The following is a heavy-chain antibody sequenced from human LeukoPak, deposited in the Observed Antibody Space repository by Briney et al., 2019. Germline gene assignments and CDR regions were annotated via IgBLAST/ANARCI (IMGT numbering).Heavy chain of an antibody. J-gene: IGHJ6*02. CDR3: ARGGHWAKDYYYGMDV. CDR2: ISYDGSNK. V-gene: IGHV3-30-3*01. Sequence: GGSLRLSCEASGFTFSSYAMHWVRQAPGKGLEWVAVISYDGSNKYYADSVKGRFTISRDNSKNTLYLQMNSLRAEDTAVYYCARGGHWAKDYYYGMDVWGQGTTVTVSS. D-gene: IGHD3-16*01. CDR1: GFTFSSYA.